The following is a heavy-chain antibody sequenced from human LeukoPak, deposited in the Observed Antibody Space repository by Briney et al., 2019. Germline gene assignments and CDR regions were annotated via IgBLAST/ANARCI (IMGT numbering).Heavy chain of an antibody. D-gene: IGHD3-9*01. J-gene: IGHJ4*02. CDR1: GYTFAAYY. CDR2: INPNSGGT. CDR3: ARAYYDILTGYYNRHPLGY. V-gene: IGHV1-2*02. Sequence: GASVKVSCKASGYTFAAYYMYWVRQAPGQGLEWMGWINPNSGGTNYAQKFQGRVTMTRDTSISTAYMELSRLRSDDTAVYYCARAYYDILTGYYNRHPLGYWGQGTLVTVSS.